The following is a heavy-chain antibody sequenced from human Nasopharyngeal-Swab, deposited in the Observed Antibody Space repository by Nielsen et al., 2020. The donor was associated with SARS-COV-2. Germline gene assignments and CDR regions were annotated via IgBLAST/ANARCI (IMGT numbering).Heavy chain of an antibody. CDR3: ARDVESYGPYFDY. CDR2: INTNTGNP. CDR1: GYTFTSYY. J-gene: IGHJ4*02. D-gene: IGHD3-16*01. Sequence: ASVKVSCKASGYTFTSYYMHWVRQAPGQGLEWMGWINTNTGNPTYAQGFTGRFVFSLDTSVSTAYLQISSLKAEDTAVYYCARDVESYGPYFDYWGQGTLVTVSS. V-gene: IGHV7-4-1*02.